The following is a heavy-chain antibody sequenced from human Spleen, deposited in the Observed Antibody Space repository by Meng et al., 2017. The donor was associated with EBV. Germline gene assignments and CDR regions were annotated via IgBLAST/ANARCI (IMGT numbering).Heavy chain of an antibody. CDR3: ARGGSSGYYVDKFDY. CDR2: IIPIYGTA. D-gene: IGHD3-3*01. Sequence: QVQLVQSGAEVKKXXSSVKVSXNASGGTLSNYAIGWGRQAPGQGLEWMGGIIPIYGTANYAQKFQGRVIITADESTSTAYMELSSLRSEDTAVYYCARGGSSGYYVDKFDYWGQGTLVTVSS. J-gene: IGHJ4*02. CDR1: GGTLSNYA. V-gene: IGHV1-69*01.